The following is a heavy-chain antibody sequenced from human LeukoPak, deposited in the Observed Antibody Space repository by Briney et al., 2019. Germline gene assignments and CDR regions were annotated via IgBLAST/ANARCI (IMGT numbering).Heavy chain of an antibody. V-gene: IGHV4-34*01. CDR3: ARVPSDY. J-gene: IGHJ4*02. Sequence: SETLSLTCAVYGGSFSGYYWSWIRQPPGKGLEWIGEINHSGSTNYNPSLKSRVTISVDTSKNQFSLKLSSVTAADTAVYYCARVPSDYWGQGTPVTVSS. CDR2: INHSGST. CDR1: GGSFSGYY.